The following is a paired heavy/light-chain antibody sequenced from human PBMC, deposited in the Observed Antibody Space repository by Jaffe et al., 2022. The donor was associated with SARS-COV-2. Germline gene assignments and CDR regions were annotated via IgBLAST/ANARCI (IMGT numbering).Heavy chain of an antibody. J-gene: IGHJ6*03. Sequence: EEQLVESGGGFVQPGGSLRLSCAASGFTFSADAMSWVRQAPGKGLEWVSSITGSGDNTFYADSVTGHFAISRDNSKNTLYLQMNSLRAEDTAVYYCVNHKWVSPWYYYYMGVWGKGTTVTVSS. D-gene: IGHD1-26*01. CDR2: ITGSGDNT. CDR1: GFTFSADA. V-gene: IGHV3-23*04. CDR3: VNHKWVSPWYYYYMGV.
Light chain of an antibody. J-gene: IGKJ5*01. CDR3: QQYHAWPIT. CDR1: QNIYNK. Sequence: EIVMTQSPATLSVSPGERVTLSCRASQNIYNKVAWYQQKSGQAPRLLFSSASARATGIPARFSGSGSGTEFTLTITSLQSEDFAVYYCQQYHAWPITFGQGARLEIK. CDR2: SAS. V-gene: IGKV3-15*01.